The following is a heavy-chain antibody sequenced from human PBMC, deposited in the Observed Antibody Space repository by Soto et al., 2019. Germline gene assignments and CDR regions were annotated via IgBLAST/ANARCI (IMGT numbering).Heavy chain of an antibody. D-gene: IGHD2-15*01. CDR3: ARGLVVATTPFDY. J-gene: IGHJ4*02. CDR2: IHYNGKT. V-gene: IGHV4-59*01. Sequence: SETLSLTGTVSGGSITSYYWSWIRQPPGKGLEWIGYIHYNGKTNQNPSLKSRVTISLDTSKNQFSLKLSSVSAADTAVYYCARGLVVATTPFDYWGQGTLVTVSS. CDR1: GGSITSYY.